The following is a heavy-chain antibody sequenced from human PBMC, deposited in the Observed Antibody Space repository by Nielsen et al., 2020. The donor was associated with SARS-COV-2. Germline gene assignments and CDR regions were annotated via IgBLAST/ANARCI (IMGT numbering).Heavy chain of an antibody. CDR2: ISSSSSYT. J-gene: IGHJ6*02. Sequence: WIRQPPGKGLEWVSYISSSSSYTNYADSVKGRFTISRDNAKNSLYLQMNSLRAEDTAVYYCARVVTMVRGVMIYYYGMDVWGQGTTVTVSS. D-gene: IGHD3-10*01. V-gene: IGHV3-11*05. CDR3: ARVVTMVRGVMIYYYGMDV.